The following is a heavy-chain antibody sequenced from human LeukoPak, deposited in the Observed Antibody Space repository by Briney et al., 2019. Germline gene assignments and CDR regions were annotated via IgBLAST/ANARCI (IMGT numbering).Heavy chain of an antibody. CDR3: ASPRPSITMVRGVMFDY. V-gene: IGHV4-38-2*02. J-gene: IGHJ4*02. CDR2: IYYSGST. D-gene: IGHD3-10*01. CDR1: GYSISSSYY. Sequence: SETLSLTCTVSGYSISSSYYWGWIRQPPGKGLEWIGSIYYSGSTYYNPSLKSRVTISVDTSKNQFSLKLSSVTAADTAVYYCASPRPSITMVRGVMFDYWGQGTLVTVSS.